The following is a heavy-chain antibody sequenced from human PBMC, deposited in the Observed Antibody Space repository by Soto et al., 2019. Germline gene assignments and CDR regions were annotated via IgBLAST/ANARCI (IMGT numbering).Heavy chain of an antibody. J-gene: IGHJ5*01. CDR2: IESDGSSP. CDR1: GFTFSIYW. Sequence: GGSPRLSCAASGFTFSIYWMHWVRQAPGKGLVWVSRIESDGSSPIYADSVKGRFTISRDNAKNTLYLQMNSLRAEDTAVYYCAKSSWFDSWGQGTLVTVSS. V-gene: IGHV3-74*01. CDR3: AKSSWFDS.